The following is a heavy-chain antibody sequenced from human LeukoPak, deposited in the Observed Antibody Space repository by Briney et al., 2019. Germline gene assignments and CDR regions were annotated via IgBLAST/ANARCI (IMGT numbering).Heavy chain of an antibody. Sequence: GGSLRLSCAASGFTFSSYAMHWVRQAPGKGLEWVSGISWNSGSIGYADSVKGRFTISRDNAKNSLYLQMNSLRAEDTALYYCAKDIATGNRLYYFDYRGQGTLVTVSS. CDR2: ISWNSGSI. V-gene: IGHV3-9*01. CDR1: GFTFSSYA. CDR3: AKDIATGNRLYYFDY. D-gene: IGHD1-14*01. J-gene: IGHJ4*02.